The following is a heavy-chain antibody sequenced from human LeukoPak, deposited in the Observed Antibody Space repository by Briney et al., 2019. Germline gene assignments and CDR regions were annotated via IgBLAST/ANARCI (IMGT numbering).Heavy chain of an antibody. Sequence: GGSLRLSCAASGFTVSSSFMSWVRQAPGRGLEWVSVIYSGGSTYYADSVKGRFTNSRDNSKNTVSLQMNSLRAEDTAVYYCARGADRWNYFDYWGQGTLVTVSS. V-gene: IGHV3-53*01. CDR2: IYSGGST. CDR3: ARGADRWNYFDY. J-gene: IGHJ4*02. D-gene: IGHD4-23*01. CDR1: GFTVSSSF.